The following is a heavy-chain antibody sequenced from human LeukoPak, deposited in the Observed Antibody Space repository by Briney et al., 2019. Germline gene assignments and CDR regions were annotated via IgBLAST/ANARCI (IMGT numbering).Heavy chain of an antibody. J-gene: IGHJ4*02. CDR3: VRESGAAADY. Sequence: GGSLSLSCEASGFTFSSYWMHWVRQAPGKGLVWVWRINSDESTTNYADSVKGRFTISRNNAKNTLYLQMASLRAEDTAVYYCVRESGAAADYWGQGTLVTVSS. V-gene: IGHV3-74*01. CDR2: INSDESTT. CDR1: GFTFSSYW. D-gene: IGHD6-13*01.